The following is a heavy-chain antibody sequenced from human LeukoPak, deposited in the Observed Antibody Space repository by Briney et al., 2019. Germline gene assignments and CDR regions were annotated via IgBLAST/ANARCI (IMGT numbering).Heavy chain of an antibody. CDR3: ARDRTLTGYFDY. CDR2: IIPIFGTA. CDR1: GGTFSSYA. V-gene: IGHV1-69*05. J-gene: IGHJ4*02. Sequence: SVKVSCKASGGTFSSYAISWVRQAPGQGLEWMGGIIPIFGTANYAQKFQGRVTITTDGSTSTAYMELSSLRSEDTAVYYCARDRTLTGYFDYWGQGTLVTVSS. D-gene: IGHD7-27*01.